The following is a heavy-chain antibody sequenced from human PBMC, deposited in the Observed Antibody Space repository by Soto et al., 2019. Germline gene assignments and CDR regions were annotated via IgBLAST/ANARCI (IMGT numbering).Heavy chain of an antibody. Sequence: PGESLKISCKGSGYSFTSYWIGWVRQMPGKGLEWMGIIYPGDSDTRYSPSFQGQVTISADKSISTAYLQWSSLKASDTAMYYCARGSDSPDIVVAGDAFDIWGQGTMVTVSS. V-gene: IGHV5-51*01. D-gene: IGHD2-15*01. CDR2: IYPGDSDT. CDR1: GYSFTSYW. J-gene: IGHJ3*02. CDR3: ARGSDSPDIVVAGDAFDI.